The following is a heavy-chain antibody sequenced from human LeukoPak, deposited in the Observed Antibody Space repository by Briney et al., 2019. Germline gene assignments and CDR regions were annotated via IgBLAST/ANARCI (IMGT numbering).Heavy chain of an antibody. Sequence: SETLSLTCTVSGVSISSSNNFWGWIRQPPGKGLKWIGSVHYSGTTYYIPSLKSRVTISVDTSKNQFSLKLSSVTAADTAVYYCARHEEEDGYDAKTFGYWGQGTLVTVSS. J-gene: IGHJ4*02. V-gene: IGHV4-39*01. CDR2: VHYSGTT. CDR3: ARHEEEDGYDAKTFGY. D-gene: IGHD5-12*01. CDR1: GVSISSSNNF.